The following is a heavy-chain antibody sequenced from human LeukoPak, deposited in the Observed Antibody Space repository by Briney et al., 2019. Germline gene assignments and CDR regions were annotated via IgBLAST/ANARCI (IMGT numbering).Heavy chain of an antibody. CDR1: GVSIGSSRFY. V-gene: IGHV4-39*01. D-gene: IGHD2-15*01. CDR2: IDYSGKT. J-gene: IGHJ4*02. CDR3: ARHCSDGSCYEY. Sequence: SETLSLTCTVSGVSIGSSRFYWGWLRQPPGKGLEWTGSIDYSGKTFYNPSLKSRVTISVDTSKNQFSLKLSSVTAADTAVYYCARHCSDGSCYEYWGQGTLVTVSS.